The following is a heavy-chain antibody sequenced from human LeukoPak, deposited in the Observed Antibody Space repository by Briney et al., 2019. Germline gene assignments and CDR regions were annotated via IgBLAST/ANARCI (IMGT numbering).Heavy chain of an antibody. V-gene: IGHV3-7*01. CDR3: ARESTAGYNSSWYGFRN. CDR2: IKEDGSAK. J-gene: IGHJ1*01. D-gene: IGHD6-13*01. CDR1: EFSFSDYS. Sequence: QPGGSLRLSCAVSEFSFSDYSMSWVRQAPGKGLEWVAGIKEDGSAKYYADSVKGRFTISRDNARSSLYLQMGSLRVEDTAVYYCARESTAGYNSSWYGFRNWGQGTLVSVSS.